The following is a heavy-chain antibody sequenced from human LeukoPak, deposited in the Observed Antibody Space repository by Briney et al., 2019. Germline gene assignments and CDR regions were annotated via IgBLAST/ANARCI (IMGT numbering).Heavy chain of an antibody. V-gene: IGHV3-23*01. CDR2: ISGSGGST. CDR1: GFTFSSYA. CDR3: AKELGYCTNGVCLPSEFDY. Sequence: GGSLRLSCAASGFTFSSYAMSWVRQAPGKGLEWVSAISGSGGSTYYADSVKGRFTISRDNSKNTLYLQTNSLRAEDTAVYYCAKELGYCTNGVCLPSEFDYWGQGTLVTVSS. D-gene: IGHD2-8*01. J-gene: IGHJ4*02.